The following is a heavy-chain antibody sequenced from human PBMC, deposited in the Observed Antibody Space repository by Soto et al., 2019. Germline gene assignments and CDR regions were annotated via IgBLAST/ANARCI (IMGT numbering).Heavy chain of an antibody. CDR2: MNPNSGNT. D-gene: IGHD2-8*01. CDR1: GYTFTTYD. CDR3: VRYAVAANY. V-gene: IGHV1-8*02. J-gene: IGHJ4*02. Sequence: ASVKVSCKASGYTFTTYDIHWVRQATGQGLEWMGWMNPNSGNTGYAQKFQDRITLTRDTSMTTAYMELSSLTSDDTAIYFCVRYAVAANYWGQGTQVTVSS.